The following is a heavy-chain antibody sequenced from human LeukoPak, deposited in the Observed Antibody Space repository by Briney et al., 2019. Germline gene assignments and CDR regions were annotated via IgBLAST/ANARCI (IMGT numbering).Heavy chain of an antibody. CDR3: ARECITMVRGVMYWFDP. CDR2: ISAYNGNT. V-gene: IGHV1-18*01. CDR1: GYTFTSYG. Sequence: ASVKVSCQASGYTFTSYGISWVRQAPGHGLEWMGWISAYNGNTNYAQKLQGRVTMTTDTSTSTAYMELRSLRSDDTAVYYCARECITMVRGVMYWFDPWGQGTLVTVSS. D-gene: IGHD3-10*01. J-gene: IGHJ5*02.